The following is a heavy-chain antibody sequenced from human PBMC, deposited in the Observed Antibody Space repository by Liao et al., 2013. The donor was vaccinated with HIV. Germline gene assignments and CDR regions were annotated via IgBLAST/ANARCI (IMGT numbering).Heavy chain of an antibody. CDR1: GGSISSTSYY. CDR3: AREPRSTPRYYYYMDV. CDR2: VYYNGKT. V-gene: IGHV4-39*07. D-gene: IGHD5/OR15-5a*01. Sequence: QVQLQESGPGLVKPSETLSLTCSVSGGSISSTSYYWGWIRQSPGKGLEWIGSVYYNGKTYYTPSLQSRVTISVATSKNQFSLRLTSATAADTAVYYCAREPRSTPRYYYYMDVWGKGTTVTVSS. J-gene: IGHJ6*03.